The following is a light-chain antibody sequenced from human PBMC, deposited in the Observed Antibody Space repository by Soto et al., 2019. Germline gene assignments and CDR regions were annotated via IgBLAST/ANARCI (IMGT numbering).Light chain of an antibody. CDR2: DVG. V-gene: IGLV2-11*01. CDR3: CSYAGSYTLV. J-gene: IGLJ2*01. CDR1: STDVGGSSY. Sequence: QSVLTQPRSVSGSPGQSVTISCTGTSTDVGGSSYVSWYQQHPGKAPKLMIYDVGKRPSGVPDHFSGSKSGNTASLTLSGLQAEHEADYYCCSYAGSYTLVFGGGTKLTVL.